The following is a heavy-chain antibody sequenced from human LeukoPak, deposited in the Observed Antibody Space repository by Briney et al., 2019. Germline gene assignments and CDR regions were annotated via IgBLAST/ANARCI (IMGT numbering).Heavy chain of an antibody. V-gene: IGHV4-59*01. CDR1: GGSISSYY. Sequence: SETLSPTCTVSGGSISSYYWSWIRQPPGKGLEWIGYIHYSGSTNYNPSLKSRVTISVDTSKNQFSLKLTSVTAADTAVYYCARATVVAAYFDYWGQGTLVTVPS. CDR2: IHYSGST. CDR3: ARATVVAAYFDY. D-gene: IGHD2-15*01. J-gene: IGHJ4*02.